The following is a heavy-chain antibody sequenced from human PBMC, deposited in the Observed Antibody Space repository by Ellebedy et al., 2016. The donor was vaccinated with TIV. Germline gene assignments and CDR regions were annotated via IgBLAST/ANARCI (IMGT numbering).Heavy chain of an antibody. V-gene: IGHV3-33*06. D-gene: IGHD2-15*01. Sequence: PGGSLRLSCAASGFTFSSYGMPWVRQAPGKGLDWVAVIWYDGSKTYYVDAVKGRFTISRDNSKNTVYLQMNSLRAEDTAVYYCAKDIADCSGGSCYAHLDYWGQGTLVTVPS. CDR1: GFTFSSYG. CDR2: IWYDGSKT. CDR3: AKDIADCSGGSCYAHLDY. J-gene: IGHJ4*02.